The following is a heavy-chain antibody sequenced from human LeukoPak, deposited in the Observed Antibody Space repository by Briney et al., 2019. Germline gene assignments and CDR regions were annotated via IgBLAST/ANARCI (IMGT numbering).Heavy chain of an antibody. V-gene: IGHV3-7*01. Sequence: GGSLRLSCAASGFTFSIYWMSWVRQAPGKGLEWVAKIKQDGSEKYYVDSVKGRFTISRDNAKNLLYLQMNSLRAEDTAVYYCARDYSAAGDYWGQGTLVTVSS. CDR2: IKQDGSEK. D-gene: IGHD6-13*01. CDR1: GFTFSIYW. CDR3: ARDYSAAGDY. J-gene: IGHJ4*02.